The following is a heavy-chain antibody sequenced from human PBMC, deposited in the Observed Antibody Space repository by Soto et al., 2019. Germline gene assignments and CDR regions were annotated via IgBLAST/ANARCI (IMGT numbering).Heavy chain of an antibody. CDR1: GGPISSSSYY. V-gene: IGHV4-39*01. CDR2: IYYSGST. CDR3: ARRAFSSGWHFDY. J-gene: IGHJ4*02. D-gene: IGHD6-19*01. Sequence: SETLSLTCTVSGGPISSSSYYWGWIRQPPGKGLEWIGSIYYSGSTHNNPSLKSRVAISVDTSKNQFSLKLSSVTAADTAVYYCARRAFSSGWHFDYWGQGTLVTVSS.